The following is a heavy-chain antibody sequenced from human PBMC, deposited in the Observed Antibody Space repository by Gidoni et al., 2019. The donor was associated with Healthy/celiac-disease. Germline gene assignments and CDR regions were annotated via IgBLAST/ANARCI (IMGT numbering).Heavy chain of an antibody. Sequence: QVQLVESGGGVVQPGRSLRLSCAASGFTFSTYAMHWVRQAPGKGLEWVAVISYDGSNKYYADSVKGRFTISRDNSKNTLYLQMNSLRAEDTAVYYCARGGVVVPAAIRGDFDLWGRGTLVTVSS. CDR3: ARGGVVVPAAIRGDFDL. CDR1: GFTFSTYA. CDR2: ISYDGSNK. D-gene: IGHD2-2*02. J-gene: IGHJ2*01. V-gene: IGHV3-30-3*01.